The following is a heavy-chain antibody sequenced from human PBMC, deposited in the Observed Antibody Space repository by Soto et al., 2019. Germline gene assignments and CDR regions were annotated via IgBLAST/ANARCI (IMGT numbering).Heavy chain of an antibody. D-gene: IGHD2-2*01. Sequence: QVQLQQWGAGLLKPSETLSLTCAVYGGSFSGYYWSWIRQPPGKGLEWSGEINHSGSTNYNPSLKSRVTISVDTSKNQFSLKLSSVTAGDTAVYYCARGRVVGVPAAMGNWFDPWGQGTLVTVSS. V-gene: IGHV4-34*01. CDR3: ARGRVVGVPAAMGNWFDP. CDR2: INHSGST. CDR1: GGSFSGYY. J-gene: IGHJ5*02.